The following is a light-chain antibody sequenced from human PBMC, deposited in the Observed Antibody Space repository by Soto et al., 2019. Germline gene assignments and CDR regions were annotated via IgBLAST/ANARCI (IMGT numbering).Light chain of an antibody. J-gene: IGLJ2*01. Sequence: QSVLTQAPSASGTPGQRVTISCSGSSSNIGANTVNWYRQLPGTAPKLLIYGKNQRPSGVPDRFSGSKSGTSASLAISGLQSDDEADYYCAAWDDSLNGVVVGGGTKLTVL. CDR3: AAWDDSLNGVV. CDR2: GKN. CDR1: SSNIGANT. V-gene: IGLV1-44*01.